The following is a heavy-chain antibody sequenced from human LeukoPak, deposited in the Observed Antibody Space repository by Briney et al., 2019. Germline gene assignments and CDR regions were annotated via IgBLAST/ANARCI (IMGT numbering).Heavy chain of an antibody. D-gene: IGHD1-14*01. V-gene: IGHV4-34*01. J-gene: IGHJ4*02. CDR2: INHSGST. CDR3: ARGSGLKDY. Sequence: SETLSLTCAVYGGSFSGYYWSWIRQPPGKGLEWIGEINHSGSTNYNPSLKSRVTISVNTSKNQFSLKLSSVTAADTAVYYCARGSGLKDYWGQGTLVTVSS. CDR1: GGSFSGYY.